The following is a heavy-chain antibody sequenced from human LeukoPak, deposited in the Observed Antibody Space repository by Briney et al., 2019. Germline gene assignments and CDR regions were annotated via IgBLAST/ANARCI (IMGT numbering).Heavy chain of an antibody. V-gene: IGHV3-30-3*01. CDR2: ISYDGSNK. CDR3: ARNGGWFGELLRLSAFDI. CDR1: GFTFSSYA. J-gene: IGHJ3*02. Sequence: PGGSLRLSCAASGFTFSSYAMHWVRQAPGKGLEWVAVISYDGSNKYYADSVKGRFTISRDNAKNSLYLQMNSLKAEDTAVYYCARNGGWFGELLRLSAFDIWGQGTMVTVSS. D-gene: IGHD3-10*01.